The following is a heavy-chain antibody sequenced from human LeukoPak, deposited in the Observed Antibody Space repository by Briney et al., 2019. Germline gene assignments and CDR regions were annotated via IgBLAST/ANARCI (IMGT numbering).Heavy chain of an antibody. D-gene: IGHD3-10*01. CDR1: GSRFTSYW. J-gene: IGHJ4*02. CDR3: ARDTYSYYYGSGSKNVY. V-gene: IGHV5-10-1*01. Sequence: GGSLQISCQGSGSRFTSYWISWVRKMPGKGREWMGRIDPRESYNNYSPSFQGHVTISADKSISTASLQWSSLKASDTAMYYCARDTYSYYYGSGSKNVYWGQGTLITVSS. CDR2: IDPRESYN.